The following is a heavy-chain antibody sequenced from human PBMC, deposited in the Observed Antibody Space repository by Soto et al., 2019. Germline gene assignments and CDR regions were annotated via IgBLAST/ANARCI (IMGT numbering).Heavy chain of an antibody. V-gene: IGHV1-46*03. Sequence: ASVKVSCKASGYTFTSYYMHWVRQAPGQGLEWMGIINPSGGSTSYAQKFQGRVTMTRDTSTSTVYMELSSLRSEDTAVYYCARGQGTNYYYYYMDVWGKGTTVTVSS. CDR3: ARGQGTNYYYYYMDV. CDR1: GYTFTSYY. D-gene: IGHD1-1*01. J-gene: IGHJ6*03. CDR2: INPSGGST.